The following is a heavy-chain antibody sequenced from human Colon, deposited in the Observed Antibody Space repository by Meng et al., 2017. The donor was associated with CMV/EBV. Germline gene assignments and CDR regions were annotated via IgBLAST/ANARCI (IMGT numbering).Heavy chain of an antibody. V-gene: IGHV7-4-1*02. CDR1: GYTFSRYN. CDR2: INPKTGKP. D-gene: IGHD6-13*01. CDR3: ATGSVAIDGKGY. Sequence: VQLVQSGSELKKPGAQVKISCKASGYTFSRYNINWVRQAPGQWLEWMGYINPKTGKPTYVQGFTGRFVFSLDTSVSTAYLQISSLKPEDTAVYYCATGSVAIDGKGYWGQGTLVTVSS. J-gene: IGHJ4*02.